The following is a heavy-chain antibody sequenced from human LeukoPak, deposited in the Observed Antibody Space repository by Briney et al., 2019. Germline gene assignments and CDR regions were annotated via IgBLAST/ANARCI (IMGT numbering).Heavy chain of an antibody. Sequence: SETLSLTCVVYGGSFSGYYWSWIRQPPGKGLEWIGEINHSGSTNYNPSLKSRVTISVDTSKNQFSLKLSSVTAADTAVYYCARDVRNSNYGFDYWGQGTLVTVFS. CDR2: INHSGST. CDR3: ARDVRNSNYGFDY. D-gene: IGHD4-11*01. CDR1: GGSFSGYY. J-gene: IGHJ4*02. V-gene: IGHV4-34*01.